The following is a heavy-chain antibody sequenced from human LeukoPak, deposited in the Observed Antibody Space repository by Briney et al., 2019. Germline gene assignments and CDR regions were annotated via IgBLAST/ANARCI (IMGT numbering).Heavy chain of an antibody. J-gene: IGHJ5*02. CDR3: ARIVVVAATRARYWFDP. CDR2: IYYSGST. Sequence: PSETLSLTCTVSGGSVSSGSYYWSWIRQPPGKGLEWIGYIYYSGSTNYNPSLKSRVTISVDTSKNQFSLKLSSVTAADTAVYYCARIVVVAATRARYWFDPWGQGTLVTVSS. CDR1: GGSVSSGSYY. V-gene: IGHV4-61*01. D-gene: IGHD2-15*01.